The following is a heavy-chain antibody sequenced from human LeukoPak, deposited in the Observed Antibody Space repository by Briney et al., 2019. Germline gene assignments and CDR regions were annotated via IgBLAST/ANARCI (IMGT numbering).Heavy chain of an antibody. J-gene: IGHJ4*02. Sequence: GGSLRLSCAASGFTFSRYSLNWVRQAPGKGLEWVSSISTSSSYIYYADSVKGRFTISRDNAKNSLYLQMNSLRAEDTAVYYCARRAGAYSHPYDYWGQGTPVTVSS. V-gene: IGHV3-21*01. D-gene: IGHD4/OR15-4a*01. CDR3: ARRAGAYSHPYDY. CDR2: ISTSSSYI. CDR1: GFTFSRYS.